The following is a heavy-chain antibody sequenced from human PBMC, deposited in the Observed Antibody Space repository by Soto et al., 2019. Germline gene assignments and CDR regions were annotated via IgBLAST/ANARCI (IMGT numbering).Heavy chain of an antibody. V-gene: IGHV1-69*01. CDR3: ASLTYCGGDCYPYLFDY. J-gene: IGHJ4*02. CDR2: IIPIFGTA. CDR1: GGTFSSYA. D-gene: IGHD2-21*02. Sequence: QVQLVQSGAEVKKPGSSVKVSCKASGGTFSSYAISWVRQAPGQGLEWMGGIIPIFGTANYAQKFQGRVTITADESTSTAYMELSSLRSEDTAVYYCASLTYCGGDCYPYLFDYWGKGTLVTVSS.